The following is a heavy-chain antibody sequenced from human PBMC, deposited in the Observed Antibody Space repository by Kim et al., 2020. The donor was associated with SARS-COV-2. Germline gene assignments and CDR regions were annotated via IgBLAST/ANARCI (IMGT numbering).Heavy chain of an antibody. J-gene: IGHJ4*02. CDR1: GFTFNTCW. CDR2: ISGDGRST. Sequence: GGSLRLSCAASGFTFNTCWMHWVRQAPGKGLVWVSRISGDGRSTAYADSVKGRFTISRDNAKNTLYLQMNSLTAEYTAVYYCARDLDSYGFSYFDYWGQG. D-gene: IGHD5-18*01. CDR3: ARDLDSYGFSYFDY. V-gene: IGHV3-74*01.